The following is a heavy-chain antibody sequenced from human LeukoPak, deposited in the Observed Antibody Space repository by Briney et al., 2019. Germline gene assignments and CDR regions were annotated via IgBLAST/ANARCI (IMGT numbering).Heavy chain of an antibody. CDR3: ARAIFDWGLDD. V-gene: IGHV3-30*02. CDR2: IRTDGGTK. J-gene: IGHJ4*02. Sequence: GGSLRLSCVASGSTFSEYGIYWVRQAPGSGLEWLTFIRTDGGTKLYADSVRDRFTIFRDTTRNTVYLEMSNLRPEDTAIYYCARAIFDWGLDDWGQGTLVTVSS. CDR1: GSTFSEYG. D-gene: IGHD3/OR15-3a*01.